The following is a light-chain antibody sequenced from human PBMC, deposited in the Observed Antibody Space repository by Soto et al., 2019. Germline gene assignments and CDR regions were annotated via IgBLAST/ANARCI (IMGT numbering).Light chain of an antibody. V-gene: IGKV3-11*01. CDR3: QQRSNWPPFS. CDR2: DAS. CDR1: QSVSSY. J-gene: IGKJ3*01. Sequence: EIVLTQSPATLSLSPGERATLSCRASQSVSSYLVWYQQKPGQAPRLLIYDASTRATGVPARFSGSGSGTDFTLTISSLAPEDFAVYYCQQRSNWPPFSFGPGTTVDIK.